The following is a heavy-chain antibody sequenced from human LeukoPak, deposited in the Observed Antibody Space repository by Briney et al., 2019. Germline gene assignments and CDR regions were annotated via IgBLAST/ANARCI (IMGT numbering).Heavy chain of an antibody. CDR1: GFPFSSYW. V-gene: IGHV3-7*01. CDR3: ARDGSTWWIQLPVSYYYYYGTDV. CDR2: IKQDGRGK. Sequence: GGSLRFSCAASGFPFSSYWWSWFRQAPGKGREGLAKIKQDGRGKYYVDSVKGRFTISRDNAKNSLYLQMNSLRAEDTAVYYCARDGSTWWIQLPVSYYYYYGTDVWGQGTTVTVSS. J-gene: IGHJ6*02. D-gene: IGHD5-18*01.